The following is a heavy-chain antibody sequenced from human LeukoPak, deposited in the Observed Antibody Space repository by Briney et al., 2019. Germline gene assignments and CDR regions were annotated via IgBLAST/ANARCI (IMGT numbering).Heavy chain of an antibody. CDR3: ARASLVGSQDWYFDL. D-gene: IGHD1-26*01. V-gene: IGHV4-34*01. CDR1: GGSLTDYY. J-gene: IGHJ2*01. CDR2: INHSGST. Sequence: SETLSLTCAVYGGSLTDYYWAWIRQPPGKGLEWIGEINHSGSTNYSPSLKSRVTISLDTSNNQFFLKLNSVTAADTAVYYCARASLVGSQDWYFDLWARGTLVTVSS.